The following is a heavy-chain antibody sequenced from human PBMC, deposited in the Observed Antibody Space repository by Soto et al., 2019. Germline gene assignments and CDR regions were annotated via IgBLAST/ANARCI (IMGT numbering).Heavy chain of an antibody. V-gene: IGHV1-69*13. CDR1: GGTFSSYA. CDR2: IIPIFGTA. Sequence: GASVKVSCKASGGTFSSYAISWVRQAPGQGLEWMGGIIPIFGTANYAQKFQGRVTITAGESTSTAYMELSSLRSEDTAVYYCARTYYYDSSGYPRWYFDYWGQGTLVTVSS. J-gene: IGHJ4*02. D-gene: IGHD3-22*01. CDR3: ARTYYYDSSGYPRWYFDY.